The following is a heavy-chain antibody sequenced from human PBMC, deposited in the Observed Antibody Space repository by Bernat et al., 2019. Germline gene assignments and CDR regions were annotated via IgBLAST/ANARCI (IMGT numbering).Heavy chain of an antibody. V-gene: IGHV3-30*18. J-gene: IGHJ6*02. Sequence: QVQLVESGGGVVQPGRSLRLSCAASGFTFSSYGMHWVRQAPGKGPEWVAVISDDGSNKYYADSVKGRFSISRDNSKNTLYLQMNSLRAEDTAVYYCTKDRRVWNNYYGMDVWGQGTTVTVSS. CDR3: TKDRRVWNNYYGMDV. CDR2: ISDDGSNK. CDR1: GFTFSSYG. D-gene: IGHD1/OR15-1a*01.